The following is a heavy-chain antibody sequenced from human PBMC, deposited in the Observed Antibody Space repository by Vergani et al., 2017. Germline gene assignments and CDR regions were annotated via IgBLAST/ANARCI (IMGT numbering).Heavy chain of an antibody. CDR3: ARDLYSSGCYLDY. CDR1: GYTFTRYR. J-gene: IGHJ4*02. Sequence: QVQLVQSGAEVKKPGASLKVSCNASGYTFTRYRVSWVRHAPRRALECLGCISAYNGNTNYAQKLQGRVTMTTDTSTSLRSDDTAVYSCARDLYSSGCYLDYWGQGTLVTVSS. D-gene: IGHD6-19*01. CDR2: ISAYNGNT. V-gene: IGHV1-18*01.